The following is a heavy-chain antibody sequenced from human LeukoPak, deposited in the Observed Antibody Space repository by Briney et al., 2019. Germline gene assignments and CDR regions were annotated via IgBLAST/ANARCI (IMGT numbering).Heavy chain of an antibody. V-gene: IGHV4-59*01. CDR3: ARSSSSWYPYFDY. CDR1: GGSISSYY. D-gene: IGHD6-13*01. CDR2: IYYSGST. Sequence: PSETLSLTCTVSGGSISSYYWSWTRQPPGKGLEWIGYIYYSGSTNYNPSLKSRVTISVDTSKNQISLKLSSVTAADTAVYYCARSSSSWYPYFDYWGQGTLVTVSS. J-gene: IGHJ4*02.